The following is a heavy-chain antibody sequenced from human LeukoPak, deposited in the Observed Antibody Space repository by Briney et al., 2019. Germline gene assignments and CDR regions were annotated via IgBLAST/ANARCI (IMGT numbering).Heavy chain of an antibody. Sequence: ASVTVSFTSSGYTFTYYYMHWVRQAPGQGGEWMGWINPNGGGTNYAQKFQGRVTMTRDTSISTAYMELSRLRSDDTAVYYCATLYGDYVSSDYWGQGTLVSVSS. J-gene: IGHJ4*02. V-gene: IGHV1-2*02. CDR2: INPNGGGT. CDR1: GYTFTYYY. D-gene: IGHD4-17*01. CDR3: ATLYGDYVSSDY.